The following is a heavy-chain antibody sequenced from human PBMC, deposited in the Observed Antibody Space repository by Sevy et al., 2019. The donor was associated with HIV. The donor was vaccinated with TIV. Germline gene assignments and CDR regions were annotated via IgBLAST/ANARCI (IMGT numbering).Heavy chain of an antibody. CDR2: ISYSGST. CDR3: ARGGGRTDWGMDA. D-gene: IGHD1-1*01. V-gene: IGHV4-59*01. CDR1: GGSISSYY. Sequence: SETLSLTCTVSGGSISSYYWSWIRQPPGKGLEWICYISYSGSTNDNPSLMSRVTISLDTSKNQFSLRLSSGSAADTAVYYCARGGGRTDWGMDAWGPGTTVTVSS. J-gene: IGHJ6*02.